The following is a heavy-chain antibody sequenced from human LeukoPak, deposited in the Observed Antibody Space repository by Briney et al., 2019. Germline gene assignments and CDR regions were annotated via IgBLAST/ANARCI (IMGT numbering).Heavy chain of an antibody. V-gene: IGHV1-8*01. CDR2: MNPNSGNT. CDR3: ARFDSGWQALDY. D-gene: IGHD6-19*01. CDR1: GYTFTSYD. J-gene: IGHJ4*02. Sequence: ASVKVSCKASGYTFTSYDINRVRQATGQGLEWMGWMNPNSGNTGYAQKFQGRVTMTRNTSISTAYMELSSLRSEDTAVYYCARFDSGWQALDYWGQGTLVTVSS.